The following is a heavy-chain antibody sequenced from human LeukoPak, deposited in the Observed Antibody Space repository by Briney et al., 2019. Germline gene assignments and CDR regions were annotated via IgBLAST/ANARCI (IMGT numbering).Heavy chain of an antibody. CDR1: GFTVSTNY. J-gene: IGHJ4*02. CDR3: ARSGYSGYDPIAPLDY. CDR2: ISGSGGST. D-gene: IGHD5-12*01. V-gene: IGHV3-11*04. Sequence: GGSLRLSCAASGFTVSTNYMSWVRQPPGKGLEWVSAISGSGGSTYYADSVKGRFTISRDNAKNSLYLQMNSLRAEDTAVYYCARSGYSGYDPIAPLDYWGQGTLVTVSS.